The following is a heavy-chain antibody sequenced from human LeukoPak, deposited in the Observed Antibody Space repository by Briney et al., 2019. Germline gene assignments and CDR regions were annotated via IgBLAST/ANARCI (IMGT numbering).Heavy chain of an antibody. D-gene: IGHD6-13*01. CDR1: GGSISSSSYY. CDR3: ARDLLIAAAGTESDY. V-gene: IGHV4-39*07. J-gene: IGHJ4*02. CDR2: IYYSGST. Sequence: PSETLSLTCTVSGGSISSSSYYWGWIRQPPGKGLEWIGSIYYSGSTYYNPSLKSRVTISVDTSKNQFSLKLSSVTAADTAVYYCARDLLIAAAGTESDYWGQGTLVTVSS.